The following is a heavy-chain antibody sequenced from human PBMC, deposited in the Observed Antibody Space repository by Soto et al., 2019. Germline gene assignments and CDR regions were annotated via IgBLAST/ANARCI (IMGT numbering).Heavy chain of an antibody. CDR2: IDGDGSST. Sequence: EVQLGESGGGLVQPGGSLRLSCAASGFTFSHHWMHWVRQGPDRGLVWVSRIDGDGSSTTYEDSVRVRFTISRDNAKNTLDLQMNSLRVEDTGVYSGATGGPYYYMAVGGKGTAVPVSS. J-gene: IGHJ6*03. CDR1: GFTFSHHW. D-gene: IGHD3-16*01. V-gene: IGHV3-74*01. CDR3: ATGGPYYYMAV.